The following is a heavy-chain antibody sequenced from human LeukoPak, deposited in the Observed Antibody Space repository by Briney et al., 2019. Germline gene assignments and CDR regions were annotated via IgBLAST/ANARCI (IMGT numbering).Heavy chain of an antibody. V-gene: IGHV1-2*02. CDR3: ARHVSSSGEDS. Sequence: ASVKVSCKASGYIFTNYYMHWVRQAPGQGLEWMGWINPRSGGTNFAQKFQGRVTMTRDTSISAAHMELSRLRSDDTAVYYCARHVSSSGEDSWGQGTLVTVSS. CDR1: GYIFTNYY. J-gene: IGHJ4*02. CDR2: INPRSGGT. D-gene: IGHD2-21*01.